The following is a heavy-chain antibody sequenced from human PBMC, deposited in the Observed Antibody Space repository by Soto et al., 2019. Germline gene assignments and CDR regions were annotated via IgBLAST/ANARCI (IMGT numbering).Heavy chain of an antibody. CDR2: IYYSGST. CDR3: ARPGVGYSSSHYYGMDL. D-gene: IGHD6-13*01. J-gene: IGHJ6*02. V-gene: IGHV4-39*01. CDR1: GGSISSSSYY. Sequence: SETLSLTCTVSGGSISSSSYYWGWIRQPPGKGLEWIGSIYYSGSTYYNPSLKSRVTISVDTSKNQFSLKLSSVTAADTAVYYCARPGVGYSSSHYYGMDLWGQGTTVTVSS.